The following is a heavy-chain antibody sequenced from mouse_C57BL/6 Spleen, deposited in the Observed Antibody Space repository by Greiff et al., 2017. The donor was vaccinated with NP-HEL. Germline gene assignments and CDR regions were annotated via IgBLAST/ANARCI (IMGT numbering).Heavy chain of an antibody. J-gene: IGHJ2*01. V-gene: IGHV1-26*01. CDR3: ARNYDYDY. CDR2: INPNNGGT. Sequence: VQLQQSGPELVKPGASVKISCKASGYTFTDYYMNWVKQSHGKSLEWIGDINPNNGGTSYNQKFKGKATLTVDKSSSTAYMELRSLTSEDSAVYYGARNYDYDYWGQGTTLTVSS. D-gene: IGHD2-4*01. CDR1: GYTFTDYY.